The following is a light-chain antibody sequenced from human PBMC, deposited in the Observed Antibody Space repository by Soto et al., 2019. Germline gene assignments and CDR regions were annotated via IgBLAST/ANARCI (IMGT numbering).Light chain of an antibody. CDR1: SYNVGKNL. CDR2: KNN. J-gene: IGLJ3*02. CDR3: AAWDDSLSAWV. V-gene: IGLV1-47*01. Sequence: QSVLTQPPSASGTPGQRVTISCSGGSYNVGKNLVYWYQQRPGTAPKLIIFKNNQRPSGVPDRFSGSNSGSSASLAISGLRSEDEADYFCAAWDDSLSAWVFGAGTKVTVL.